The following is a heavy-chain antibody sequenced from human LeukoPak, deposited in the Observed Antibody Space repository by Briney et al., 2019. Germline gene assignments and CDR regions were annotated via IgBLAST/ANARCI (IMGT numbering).Heavy chain of an antibody. CDR1: GFTFSSYV. CDR2: IGASGGT. J-gene: IGHJ4*02. CDR3: ANRGRYYFDY. D-gene: IGHD3-16*01. V-gene: IGHV3-23*01. Sequence: GGSLRLSCAASGFTFSSYVMSWVRQAPGKGLEWVSSIGASGGTYYADSVEGRFTISRDNSKKTLYLQMNSLRAEDTAVYYCANRGRYYFDYWGQGTLVTVSS.